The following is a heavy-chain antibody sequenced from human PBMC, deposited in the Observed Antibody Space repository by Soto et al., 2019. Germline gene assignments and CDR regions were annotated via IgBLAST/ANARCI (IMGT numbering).Heavy chain of an antibody. CDR1: GYTFSSYA. D-gene: IGHD3-22*01. J-gene: IGHJ4*02. Sequence: SCKASGYTFSSYAMSWVRQAPGKGLEWVSAISGSGGSTYYADSVKGRFTISRDNSKNTLYLQMNSLRAEDTAVYYCAKGGYYDSSGYLNYWGQGTLVTVSS. CDR3: AKGGYYDSSGYLNY. V-gene: IGHV3-23*01. CDR2: ISGSGGST.